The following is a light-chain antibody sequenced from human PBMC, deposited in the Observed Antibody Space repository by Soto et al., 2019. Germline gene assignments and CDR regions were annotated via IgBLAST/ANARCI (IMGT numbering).Light chain of an antibody. CDR2: KLS. J-gene: IGKJ1*01. CDR3: QQYSGIWT. CDR1: QSSNSW. Sequence: DIQMTQSPSTLSASVGDRVTITCRASQSSNSWLACYQQKPGKAPKLLIYKLSTLESGVPSRFSGSASGTEFTLTISSLQPDDFATYYCQQYSGIWTFGQGTKVDIK. V-gene: IGKV1-5*03.